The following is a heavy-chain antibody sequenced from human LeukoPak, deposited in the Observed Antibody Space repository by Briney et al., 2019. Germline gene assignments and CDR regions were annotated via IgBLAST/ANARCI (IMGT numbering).Heavy chain of an antibody. J-gene: IGHJ4*02. CDR1: GFTFSSYA. V-gene: IGHV3-30*04. CDR2: ISYDGINK. D-gene: IGHD3-22*01. CDR3: ARTRITMIVGLASRFDY. Sequence: GGSLRLSCAASGFTFSSYAMNWVRQAPGKGLEWVAVISYDGINKYYADSVKGRFTISRDNAKNSLYLQMNSLRAEDTAVYYCARTRITMIVGLASRFDYWGQGTLVTVSS.